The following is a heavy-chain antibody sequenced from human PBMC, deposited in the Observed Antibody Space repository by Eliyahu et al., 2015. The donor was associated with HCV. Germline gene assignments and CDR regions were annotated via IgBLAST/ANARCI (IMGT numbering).Heavy chain of an antibody. Sequence: EVQLVESGGXLVRPGXSLRLSCXASGXXXDDYALXWVRQAXGKGLEWVSGISWNSGSIGYADSVKGRFTISRDNAKNSLYLQMNSLRAEDTALYYCAKVRRYDILTGYSYDAFDIWGQGTMVTVSS. CDR1: GXXXDDYA. D-gene: IGHD3-9*01. CDR3: AKVRRYDILTGYSYDAFDI. J-gene: IGHJ3*02. CDR2: ISWNSGSI. V-gene: IGHV3-9*01.